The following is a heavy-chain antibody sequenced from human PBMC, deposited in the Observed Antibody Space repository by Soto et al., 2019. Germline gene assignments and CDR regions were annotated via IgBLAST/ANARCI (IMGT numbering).Heavy chain of an antibody. D-gene: IGHD6-19*01. J-gene: IGHJ3*02. V-gene: IGHV2-5*02. CDR3: ARQWLANAFDI. CDR2: IYWDDDK. CDR1: GFSLSTSGVG. Sequence: QIALKESGPTLVKPAQTLTLTCTFSGFSLSTSGVGVGWIRQPPGKALEWLALIYWDDDKRYSPSLKSRLTITHDTSKNQVVLTMTNMDPVDTATYLCARQWLANAFDIWGQGTMVTVSS.